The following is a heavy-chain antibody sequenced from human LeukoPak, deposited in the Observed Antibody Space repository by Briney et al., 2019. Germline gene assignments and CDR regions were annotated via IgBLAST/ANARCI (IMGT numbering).Heavy chain of an antibody. J-gene: IGHJ5*02. CDR3: ATDLSSDILAGYSP. CDR1: GYTLTELS. CDR2: FGREDGET. Sequence: ASVKVSCEVSGYTLTELSMHWVRQAPGKGLEWMGGFGREDGETIYAQSFQGRVTITEDTSTDTVYMELSSLRSEDTAVYYCATDLSSDILAGYSPWGQGTLVTVSS. D-gene: IGHD3-9*01. V-gene: IGHV1-24*01.